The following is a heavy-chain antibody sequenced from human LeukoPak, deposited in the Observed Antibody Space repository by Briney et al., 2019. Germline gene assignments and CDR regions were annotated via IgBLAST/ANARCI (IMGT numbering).Heavy chain of an antibody. CDR2: IYYSGST. D-gene: IGHD2-2*01. J-gene: IGHJ6*02. Sequence: SETLSLTCTVSGGSICTYYWSWIRQPPGEGLEWIGYIYYSGSTNYNPSLKSRVTISVDTSKNQFSLKLSSVTAADTAVYYCARADIVVVPAAKYYYGMDVWGQGTTVTVSS. CDR1: GGSICTYY. CDR3: ARADIVVVPAAKYYYGMDV. V-gene: IGHV4-59*01.